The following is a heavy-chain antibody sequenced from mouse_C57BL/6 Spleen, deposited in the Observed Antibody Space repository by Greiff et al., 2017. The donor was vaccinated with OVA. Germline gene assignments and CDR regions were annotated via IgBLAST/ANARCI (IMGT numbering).Heavy chain of an antibody. CDR1: GFSLTSYG. D-gene: IGHD2-4*01. J-gene: IGHJ4*01. Sequence: VQLQESGPGLVQPSQSLSITCTVSGFSLTSYGVHWVRQSPGKGLEWLGVICRGGSTDYTAAFMSRLSITKDNSTSQVFFKMNSLQVDDTAIYYGAKSYDSFYAMDYWGQGTSVTVSS. V-gene: IGHV2-5*01. CDR2: ICRGGST. CDR3: AKSYDSFYAMDY.